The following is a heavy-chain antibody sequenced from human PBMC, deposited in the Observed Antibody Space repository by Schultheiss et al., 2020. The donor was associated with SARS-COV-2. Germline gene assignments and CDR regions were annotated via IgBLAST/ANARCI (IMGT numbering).Heavy chain of an antibody. CDR3: ARPHEGDYAFAI. J-gene: IGHJ3*02. CDR1: GGSFSGYY. V-gene: IGHV4-59*01. D-gene: IGHD1-26*01. CDR2: ICYSGST. Sequence: SQTLSLTCAVYGGSFSGYYWSWICQLPGKGLEWIGYICYSGSTNYNPSLESRVTISVDTSKNQLSLKMRSVSAADTAVYYCARPHEGDYAFAIWGPGTVVTVSS.